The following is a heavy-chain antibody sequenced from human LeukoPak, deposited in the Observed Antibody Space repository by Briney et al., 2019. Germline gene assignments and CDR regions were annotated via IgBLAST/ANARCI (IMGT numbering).Heavy chain of an antibody. V-gene: IGHV3-23*01. CDR1: GFTFSSYA. J-gene: IGHJ6*03. Sequence: GGSLRLSCAASGFTFSSYAMSWVRQAPGKGLEWVSAMSGSGGSTYYADSVKGRFTISRDNSKNTLYLQMNSLRAEDTAVYYCAKRGSTTTSLGYYYYYMDVWGKGTTVTVSS. CDR2: MSGSGGST. D-gene: IGHD5/OR15-5a*01. CDR3: AKRGSTTTSLGYYYYYMDV.